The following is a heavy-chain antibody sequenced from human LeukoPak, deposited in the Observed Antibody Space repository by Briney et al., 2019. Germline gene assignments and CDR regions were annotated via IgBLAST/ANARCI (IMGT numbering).Heavy chain of an antibody. V-gene: IGHV1-69*05. Sequence: SVKVSCKASGGTFSSYAISWVRQAPGQGLEWMGGIIPIFGTANYAQKFQGRVTITTDESTSTAYMELSSLRSEDTAVYYCARDDYGGIVLGYWGQGTLVTVSS. CDR1: GGTFSSYA. CDR3: ARDDYGGIVLGY. D-gene: IGHD4-23*01. J-gene: IGHJ4*02. CDR2: IIPIFGTA.